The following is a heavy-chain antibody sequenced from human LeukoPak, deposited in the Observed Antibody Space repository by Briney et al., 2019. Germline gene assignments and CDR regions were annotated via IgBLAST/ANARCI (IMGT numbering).Heavy chain of an antibody. CDR3: ARQSGSYGGILDN. CDR1: GGSVSSYY. V-gene: IGHV4-39*01. Sequence: SETLSLTCTVSGGSVSSYYWGWVRQPPGKGLEWIGGIYYSGSTYYNPSLKSRVTISVDTSRNEFSLRLSSVTAADTALYFCARQSGSYGGILDNWGQGTLVTVSS. J-gene: IGHJ4*02. CDR2: IYYSGST. D-gene: IGHD1-26*01.